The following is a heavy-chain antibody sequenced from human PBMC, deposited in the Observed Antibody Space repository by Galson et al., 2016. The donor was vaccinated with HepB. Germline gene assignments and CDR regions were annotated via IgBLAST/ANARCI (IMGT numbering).Heavy chain of an antibody. CDR3: AKSRGMYDFLSGEGDP. D-gene: IGHD3-3*01. CDR2: ISFDGNNK. Sequence: SLRLSCAASGFTFSSFGMHWVRQAPGKGLEWVASISFDGNNKKYGDSAKGRFTISRDSSRTTVDLQMNSLKPEDTALYYCAKSRGMYDFLSGEGDPWGQGTLVIVPS. V-gene: IGHV3-30*18. J-gene: IGHJ5*02. CDR1: GFTFSSFG.